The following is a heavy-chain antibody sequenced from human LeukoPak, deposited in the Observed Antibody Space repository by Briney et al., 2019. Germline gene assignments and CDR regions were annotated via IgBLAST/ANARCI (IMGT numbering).Heavy chain of an antibody. CDR2: ISGSGGGT. D-gene: IGHD1/OR15-1a*01. V-gene: IGHV3-23*01. J-gene: IGHJ4*02. CDR3: AKPPITGTPPHFDY. Sequence: GGSLRLSCAASGFTFSSYAMSWVRQAPGKGLKWVSRISGSGGGTYYADSVKGRFTISRDNSKNTLYLQMNGLIAEDTAVYYCAKPPITGTPPHFDYWGQGTLVTVSS. CDR1: GFTFSSYA.